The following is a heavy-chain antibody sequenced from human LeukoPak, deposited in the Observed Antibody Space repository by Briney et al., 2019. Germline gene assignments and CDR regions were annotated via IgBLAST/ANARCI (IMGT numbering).Heavy chain of an antibody. V-gene: IGHV1-18*01. Sequence: GASVKVSCKASGYRFTSFRISWVRQAPGQGLEWMGWISSYNGDTIYAQKLQGRVTMTTDTSTSTAYMELRSLRSDDTAVYYCARDGDLEPLFDYWGQGTLVTVSS. J-gene: IGHJ4*02. CDR1: GYRFTSFR. CDR3: ARDGDLEPLFDY. D-gene: IGHD1-1*01. CDR2: ISSYNGDT.